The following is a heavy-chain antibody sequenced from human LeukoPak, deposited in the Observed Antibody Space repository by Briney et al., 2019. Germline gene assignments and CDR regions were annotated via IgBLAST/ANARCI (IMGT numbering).Heavy chain of an antibody. CDR1: GYSFNIYE. CDR2: LIPILGIA. V-gene: IGHV1-69*04. J-gene: IGHJ4*02. D-gene: IGHD3-9*01. Sequence: SVKVSCKTSGYSFNIYEINWVRQATGQGLEWMGRLIPILGIANYAQKFQGRVTITADKSTSTAYMELSSLRSEDTAVYYCASPDLLRYFDYSLDYWGQGTLVTVSS. CDR3: ASPDLLRYFDYSLDY.